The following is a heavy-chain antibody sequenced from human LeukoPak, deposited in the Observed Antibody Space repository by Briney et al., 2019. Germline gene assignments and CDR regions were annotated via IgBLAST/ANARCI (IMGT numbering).Heavy chain of an antibody. Sequence: ASVKVSCKASGYTFTGYYMRWVRQAPGQGLEWMGWINPNSGGTNSAQKFQGRVTMTRDTSISTAYMELSRLRSDDTAVYYCARWGYSSGWGYFQHWGQGTLVTVSS. V-gene: IGHV1-2*02. J-gene: IGHJ1*01. D-gene: IGHD6-19*01. CDR2: INPNSGGT. CDR3: ARWGYSSGWGYFQH. CDR1: GYTFTGYY.